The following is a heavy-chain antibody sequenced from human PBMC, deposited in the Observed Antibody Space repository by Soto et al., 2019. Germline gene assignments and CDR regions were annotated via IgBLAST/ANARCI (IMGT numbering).Heavy chain of an antibody. J-gene: IGHJ5*01. Sequence: SQTLSLTCAISGDSVSSSSVTWNWIRQSPSRGLEWLGRTYYRSKWYNDYAESVKSRITINPDTSKNQFSLHLNSVTPEDTAVFYCVRLIGNSWLDFWGQGTLVTVSS. CDR2: TYYRSKWYN. CDR1: GDSVSSSSVT. CDR3: VRLIGNSWLDF. D-gene: IGHD5-12*01. V-gene: IGHV6-1*01.